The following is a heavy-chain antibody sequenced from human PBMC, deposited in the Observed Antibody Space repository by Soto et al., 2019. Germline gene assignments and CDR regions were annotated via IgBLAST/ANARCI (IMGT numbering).Heavy chain of an antibody. Sequence: PGGSPRLSCAASGFTFSSYCMHWVRQAPGKGLERVAVISYDGSNKYYADSVKGRFTISRDNSKNTLYLQMNSLRAEDTAVYYCAKDYSFATPRGSFDIWGQGTMVTVSS. CDR3: AKDYSFATPRGSFDI. CDR2: ISYDGSNK. J-gene: IGHJ3*02. V-gene: IGHV3-30*18. CDR1: GFTFSSYC. D-gene: IGHD4-4*01.